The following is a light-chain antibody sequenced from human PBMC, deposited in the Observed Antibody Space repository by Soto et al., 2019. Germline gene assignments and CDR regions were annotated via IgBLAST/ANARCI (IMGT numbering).Light chain of an antibody. CDR1: SNDVGAYNF. V-gene: IGLV2-11*01. CDR3: CSYAGIYTVL. Sequence: QSALTQPRSVSGSPGQSVTISCTGTSNDVGAYNFVSWYQQPPGKAPKLMIYDVTKRPSGVPDRFSGSKSDNTASLTISGLQAEDEADSYCCSYAGIYTVLFGGGTKLTVL. CDR2: DVT. J-gene: IGLJ2*01.